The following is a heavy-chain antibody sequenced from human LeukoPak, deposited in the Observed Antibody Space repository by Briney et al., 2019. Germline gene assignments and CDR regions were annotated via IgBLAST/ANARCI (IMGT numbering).Heavy chain of an antibody. CDR2: LYNAGST. D-gene: IGHD1-26*01. CDR1: GFTVSNKY. CDR3: AKTPQRVGATVFDI. J-gene: IGHJ3*02. V-gene: IGHV3-53*01. Sequence: GGSLRLSCVASGFTVSNKYMSWVRQAPGKGLEWVSVLYNAGSTYYADSVKGRFTISRDNSKNTLYLQMNSLRAEDTAVYYCAKTPQRVGATVFDIWGQGTMVTVSS.